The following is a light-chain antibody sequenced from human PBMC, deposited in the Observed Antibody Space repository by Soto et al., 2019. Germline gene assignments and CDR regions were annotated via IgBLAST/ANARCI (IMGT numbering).Light chain of an antibody. CDR1: QSVSSH. Sequence: IVLTQYPATLSLSPGERVTLSCRASQSVSSHLAWYQQKPGQAPRLLIYDASKRPTGIPARFSGSGSGTDFTLTISSLEPEDSAVYYCQQRSDRLPITFGQGTRLEI. CDR3: QQRSDRLPIT. V-gene: IGKV3-11*01. J-gene: IGKJ5*01. CDR2: DAS.